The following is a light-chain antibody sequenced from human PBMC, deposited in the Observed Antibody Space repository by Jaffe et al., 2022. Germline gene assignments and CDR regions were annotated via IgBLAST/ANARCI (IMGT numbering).Light chain of an antibody. CDR1: QAITSY. J-gene: IGKJ3*01. CDR3: HYLNSPPFP. CDR2: AAS. Sequence: DIQLTQSPSFLSASVGDRVTITCRASQAITSYVAWYQQEPGKAPKLLIYAASTLQSGVPSRFSGSGSGTEFTLTINSLQPEDFATYYCHYLNSPPFPFGPGTKVGIK. V-gene: IGKV1-9*01.